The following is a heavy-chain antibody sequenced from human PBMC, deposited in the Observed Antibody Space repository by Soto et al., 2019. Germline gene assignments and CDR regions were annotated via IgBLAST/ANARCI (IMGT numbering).Heavy chain of an antibody. D-gene: IGHD6-13*01. J-gene: IGHJ4*02. CDR1: GFTFSDYY. CDR2: ISSSGSTI. CDR3: ARDRMYSSSWYSY. Sequence: GGSLRLSCAASGFTFSDYYMSWIRQAPGKGLDWVSYISSSGSTIYYADSVKGRFTVSRDNAKNSLYLQMNSLRAEDTAMYYCARDRMYSSSWYSYWGQGALVTVSS. V-gene: IGHV3-11*01.